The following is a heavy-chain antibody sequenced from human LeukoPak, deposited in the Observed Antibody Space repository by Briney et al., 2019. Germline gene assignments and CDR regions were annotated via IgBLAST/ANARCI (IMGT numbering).Heavy chain of an antibody. V-gene: IGHV1-18*01. CDR3: AKFRYYDSSGYFPPDY. CDR2: ITPYSGTT. CDR1: GYTFGSYG. Sequence: ASVKVSCKASGYTFGSYGITWVRQAPGQGLEWMGWITPYSGTTNYARNLQGRLTMTTDTSTSTAYMELRSLRSDDSAVYYCAKFRYYDSSGYFPPDYWGQGTLVTVSS. J-gene: IGHJ4*02. D-gene: IGHD3-22*01.